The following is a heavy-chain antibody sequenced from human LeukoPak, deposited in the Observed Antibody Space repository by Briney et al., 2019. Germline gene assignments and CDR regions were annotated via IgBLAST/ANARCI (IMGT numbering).Heavy chain of an antibody. CDR2: ISGSGGIT. Sequence: GGSLRLSCAASGFTFSSCAMNWVRQAPGKGLEWVSGISGSGGITHYADSVRGRFTISRDNSKNTLYLQMNSLRAEDTAVYYCARDFRFLEDYWGQGTLVTVSS. D-gene: IGHD3-3*01. J-gene: IGHJ4*02. CDR1: GFTFSSCA. V-gene: IGHV3-23*01. CDR3: ARDFRFLEDY.